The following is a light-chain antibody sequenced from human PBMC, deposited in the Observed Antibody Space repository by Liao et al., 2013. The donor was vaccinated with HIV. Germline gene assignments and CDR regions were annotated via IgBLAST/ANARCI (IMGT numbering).Light chain of an antibody. CDR1: KLDTIY. V-gene: IGLV3-1*01. Sequence: SYELTQPPSMSVSPGQTASITCSGDKLDTIYASYCQRGPGLSPVLVIYQDSKRPSGIPERFSGSNSGNTATLTISGTQPVDEAEYFCQAWDSSAAVVFGGGTTLTVL. CDR2: QDS. CDR3: QAWDSSAAVV. J-gene: IGLJ2*01.